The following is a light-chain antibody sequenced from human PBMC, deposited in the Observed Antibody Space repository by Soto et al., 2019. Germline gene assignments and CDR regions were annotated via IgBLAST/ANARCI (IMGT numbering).Light chain of an antibody. CDR1: QSVIISY. Sequence: EIVLTHSPGTLSFSPLEIATLSCSASQSVIISYLAWYQQKPRQAPRLLIYGASSRATGIPDRFSGSGSGTDYTLTTSSLEPEDFAVYYCQQYGSSPRWKFGQGTKVDIK. J-gene: IGKJ1*01. CDR2: GAS. CDR3: QQYGSSPRWK. V-gene: IGKV3-20*01.